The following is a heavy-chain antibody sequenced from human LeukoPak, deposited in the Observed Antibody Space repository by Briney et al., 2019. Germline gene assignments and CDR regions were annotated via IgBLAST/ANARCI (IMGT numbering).Heavy chain of an antibody. J-gene: IGHJ5*02. D-gene: IGHD3-22*01. Sequence: PGGSLRLSCAASGFTFSSYAMSWVRQAPGKGLEWVSAISGSGGSTYYADSVKGRFTISRDNPKNTLYLQMNSLRAEDTAVYYCAKDQESYYDSKGWFDPWGQGTLVTVSS. V-gene: IGHV3-23*01. CDR1: GFTFSSYA. CDR2: ISGSGGST. CDR3: AKDQESYYDSKGWFDP.